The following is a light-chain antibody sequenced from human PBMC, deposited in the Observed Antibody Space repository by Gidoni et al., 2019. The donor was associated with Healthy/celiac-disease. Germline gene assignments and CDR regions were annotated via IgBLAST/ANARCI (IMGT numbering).Light chain of an antibody. CDR2: KDS. J-gene: IGLJ2*01. CDR1: ALPKQY. Sequence: SYELPQPPSVSVSPGQTARITCPGDALPKQYAYWYQQKPGQAPVLVIYKDSERPSGIPERFSGSSSGTTVTLTISGVQAEDEADYYCQSADSSGTAEVFGGGTKLTVL. CDR3: QSADSSGTAEV. V-gene: IGLV3-25*02.